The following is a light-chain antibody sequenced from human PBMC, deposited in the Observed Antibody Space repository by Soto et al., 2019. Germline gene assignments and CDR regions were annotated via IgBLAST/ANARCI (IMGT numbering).Light chain of an antibody. Sequence: EIVINQAPATLFFCPGEKATLSCRASQRVSSNLAWYQQKPGQAPRLLIYGASTRATGIPARFSGSGSGTEFTLTISSLQSEDFAVYYRQQYNNWPRTFGQGTKV. CDR3: QQYNNWPRT. CDR1: QRVSSN. V-gene: IGKV3-15*01. CDR2: GAS. J-gene: IGKJ1*01.